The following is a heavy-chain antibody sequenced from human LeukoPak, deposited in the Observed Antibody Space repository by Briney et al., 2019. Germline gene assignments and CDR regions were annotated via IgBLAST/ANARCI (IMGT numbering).Heavy chain of an antibody. J-gene: IGHJ4*02. D-gene: IGHD1-14*01. CDR1: GFTFSSFA. CDR2: ISGSTGST. V-gene: IGHV3-23*01. Sequence: GGSLRLSCAASGFTFSSFAMSWVRQAPGKGLEWVSAISGSTGSTFLVDSVKGRFTISRDNAKNTLYLQMSSLRAEDTAVYYCAKGIRNYGPTHFDYWGRGTLVTVSS. CDR3: AKGIRNYGPTHFDY.